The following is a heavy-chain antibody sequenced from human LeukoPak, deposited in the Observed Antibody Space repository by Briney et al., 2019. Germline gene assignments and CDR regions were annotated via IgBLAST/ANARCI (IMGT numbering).Heavy chain of an antibody. Sequence: PSETLSLTYTVSGDSISSSYYWGWIRQPPGKGLEWIASIFYTGSTYYKPSLKSRVTISVDTSKNQFSLKLSSVTAADTAVYYCARNIDDWGQGTLVTVSS. CDR3: ARNIDD. CDR1: GDSISSSYY. V-gene: IGHV4-39*01. D-gene: IGHD1/OR15-1a*01. J-gene: IGHJ4*02. CDR2: IFYTGST.